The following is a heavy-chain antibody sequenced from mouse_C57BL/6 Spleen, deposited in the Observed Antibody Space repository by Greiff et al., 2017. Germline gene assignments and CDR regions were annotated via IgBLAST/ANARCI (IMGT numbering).Heavy chain of an antibody. CDR3: AKRGGYAWFAY. CDR2: IWGGGSK. J-gene: IGHJ3*01. V-gene: IGHV2-9*01. Sequence: VKLMESGPGLVAPSPSLSITCTVSGFSLTSYGVDWVRQPPGKGLEWLGVIWGGGSKNYNSALMSRLSISKDNSKSQVFLKMNSLQTDDTAMCYCAKRGGYAWFAYWGQGTLVTVSA. D-gene: IGHD2-2*01. CDR1: GFSLTSYG.